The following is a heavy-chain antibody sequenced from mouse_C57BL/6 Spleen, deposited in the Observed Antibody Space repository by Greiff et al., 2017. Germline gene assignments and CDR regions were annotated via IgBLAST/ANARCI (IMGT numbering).Heavy chain of an antibody. Sequence: VQLKQSGPELVMPGASVKLSCKASGYSFTGYNMHWVKQSNGKGLEWIGVINPNYGSTNYNQKFKGKSTLTVDQSSSTAYMQLNSLTSEDSAVYYWATGNGRGRFAFDYWGQGTTLTVSS. V-gene: IGHV1-39*01. CDR3: ATGNGRGRFAFDY. J-gene: IGHJ2*01. D-gene: IGHD2-1*01. CDR1: GYSFTGYN. CDR2: INPNYGST.